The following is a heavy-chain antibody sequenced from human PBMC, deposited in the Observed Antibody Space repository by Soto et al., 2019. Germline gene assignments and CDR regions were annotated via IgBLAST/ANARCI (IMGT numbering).Heavy chain of an antibody. D-gene: IGHD1-26*01. J-gene: IGHJ5*02. CDR1: GGSFSGYY. CDR2: INHSGST. Sequence: SETLSLTCAVYGGSFSGYYWSWIRQPPGKGLEWIGEINHSGSTNYNPSLKSRVTISVDTSKNQFSLKLSSVTAADTAVYYCARAVGATPTNWFDPWGQGTLVTVSS. CDR3: ARAVGATPTNWFDP. V-gene: IGHV4-34*01.